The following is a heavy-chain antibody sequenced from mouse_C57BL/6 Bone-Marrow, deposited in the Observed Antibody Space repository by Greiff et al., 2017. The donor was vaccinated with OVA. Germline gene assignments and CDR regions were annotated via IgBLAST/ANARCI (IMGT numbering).Heavy chain of an antibody. CDR2: IYPGSGST. CDR1: GYTFTSYW. CDR3: ARSDGSSRGDFDY. V-gene: IGHV1-55*01. J-gene: IGHJ2*01. D-gene: IGHD1-1*01. Sequence: QVQLQQPGAELVKPGASVKMSCKASGYTFTSYWITWVKQRPGQGLEWIGDIYPGSGSTNYNEKFKSKATLTVDTSSSTAYMQLSSLTSEDSAVYYCARSDGSSRGDFDYWGQGTTLTDSS.